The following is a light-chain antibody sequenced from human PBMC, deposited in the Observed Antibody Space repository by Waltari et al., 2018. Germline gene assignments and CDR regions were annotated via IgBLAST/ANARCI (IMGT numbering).Light chain of an antibody. V-gene: IGLV3-19*01. Sequence: TQDPAVSVAMGQTVRITCQGDSLRSYYASWYQPMPGQAPILVMYDKNSRPSGVPDRFSGSSSDDTASLTITGAQAEDEAYYYCHSRDASGSGGAFGGGTKLTVL. CDR1: SLRSYY. CDR3: HSRDASGSGGA. J-gene: IGLJ2*01. CDR2: DKN.